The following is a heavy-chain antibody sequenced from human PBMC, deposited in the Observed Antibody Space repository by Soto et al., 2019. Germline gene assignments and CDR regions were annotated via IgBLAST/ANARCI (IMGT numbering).Heavy chain of an antibody. Sequence: QLVQSGSEVKKHGSSVKVSCKASGGTFSGYVVTWVRQAPGQGLEWMGGFVTLFGTTNDAQRVSGRVTITAEESTSIAYLELRTLRSDDTAVYYCATHGLGVSSPPYFDNWGQGALVTVSS. CDR2: FVTLFGTT. V-gene: IGHV1-69*01. J-gene: IGHJ4*02. CDR1: GGTFSGYV. CDR3: ATHGLGVSSPPYFDN. D-gene: IGHD3-16*01.